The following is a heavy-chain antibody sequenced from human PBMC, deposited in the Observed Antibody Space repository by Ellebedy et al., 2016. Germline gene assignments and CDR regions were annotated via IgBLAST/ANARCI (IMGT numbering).Heavy chain of an antibody. CDR1: GGSISSGAFY. Sequence: SETLSLTCTVSGGSISSGAFYWTWIRQQPGKGLEWIGNIYYSGSTFYKPSLKSRITISLDTSKNQFSLRLSSVTAADTAVYYCARDEGGSGSLSYWGQGTLLTVSS. D-gene: IGHD3-10*01. CDR2: IYYSGST. V-gene: IGHV4-31*03. J-gene: IGHJ4*02. CDR3: ARDEGGSGSLSY.